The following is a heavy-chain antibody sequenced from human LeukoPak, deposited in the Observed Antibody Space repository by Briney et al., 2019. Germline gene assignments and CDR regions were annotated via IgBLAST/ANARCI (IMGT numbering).Heavy chain of an antibody. CDR2: IYYSGST. V-gene: IGHV4-59*01. Sequence: PSEALSLTCTVSGGSISSYLWSWIRQPPGKGLEWIGYIYYSGSTNYNPSLKSRVTILVDTSKNQFSLKVSSVTAADTAVYYCARGQYSGSCFDNWGQGSLVTVSS. CDR1: GGSISSYL. J-gene: IGHJ4*02. CDR3: ARGQYSGSCFDN. D-gene: IGHD1-26*01.